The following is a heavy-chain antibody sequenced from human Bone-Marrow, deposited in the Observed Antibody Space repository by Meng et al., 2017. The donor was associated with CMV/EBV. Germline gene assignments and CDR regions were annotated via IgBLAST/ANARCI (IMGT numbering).Heavy chain of an antibody. CDR1: GSSISSCGYY. CDR2: IYYSGST. V-gene: IGHV4-31*02. D-gene: IGHD3-22*01. Sequence: SGSSISSCGYYWSWIRQHPGTGLEWIGYIYYSGSTYYNPSLKSRVTISVDTSKNQFSLKLSSVTAADTAVYYCARSTPDDSSGYLGYWGQGTPVTVSS. J-gene: IGHJ4*02. CDR3: ARSTPDDSSGYLGY.